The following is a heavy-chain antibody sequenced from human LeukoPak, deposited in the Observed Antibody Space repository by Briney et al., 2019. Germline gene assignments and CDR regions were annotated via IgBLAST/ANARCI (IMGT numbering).Heavy chain of an antibody. CDR1: GFTFSNAW. CDR3: TTATAKSGSSWGGFDY. CDR2: IKSKTDGGTT. V-gene: IGHV3-15*01. D-gene: IGHD1-26*01. Sequence: GGSLRLSCAASGFTFSNAWMSWVRQAPGKGLEWVGRIKSKTDGGTTDYAAPVKGRFTASRDDSKNTLYLQMNSLKSEDTAVYYCTTATAKSGSSWGGFDYWGRGTLVTVSS. J-gene: IGHJ4*02.